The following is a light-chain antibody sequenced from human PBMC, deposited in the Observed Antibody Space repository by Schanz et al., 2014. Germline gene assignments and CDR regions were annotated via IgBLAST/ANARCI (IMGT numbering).Light chain of an antibody. CDR1: SSNIGAPYD. V-gene: IGLV1-40*01. J-gene: IGLJ3*02. Sequence: QSVLTQPPSVSGAPGQRVTISCTGSSSNIGAPYDVHWYQQLPGTAPKLLIFANHNRASGVPDRFSGSKSGASASLAITGLQAEDEADYYCQSYASRMGGVFGGGTKLTVL. CDR2: ANH. CDR3: QSYASRMGGV.